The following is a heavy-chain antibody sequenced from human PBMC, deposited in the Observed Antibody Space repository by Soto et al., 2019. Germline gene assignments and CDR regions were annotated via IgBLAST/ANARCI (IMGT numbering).Heavy chain of an antibody. V-gene: IGHV3-30*18. CDR3: ANLWFGELYYYYGMDV. CDR1: GFTFSSYG. CDR2: ISYDGSNK. D-gene: IGHD3-10*01. J-gene: IGHJ6*02. Sequence: GGSLRLSCAASGFTFSSYGMHWVRQAPGKGLEWVAVISYDGSNKYYADSVKGRFTISRDNSKNTLYLQMNSLRAEDTAVYYCANLWFGELYYYYGMDVWGQGTTVTVSS.